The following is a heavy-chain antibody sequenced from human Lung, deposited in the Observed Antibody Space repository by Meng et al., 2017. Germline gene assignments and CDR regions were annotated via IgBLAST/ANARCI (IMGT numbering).Heavy chain of an antibody. D-gene: IGHD2-15*01. Sequence: EVRLLESGGGLVQPGESLRLACAASGLTFSSYALTWVRQAPGTGLEWVSSIGARGNTFYLGSVKGRFTISRDNAKNTLFLQMTSLRPEDTAIYFCARGGIGESGGLGYWGQGALVTVSS. CDR3: ARGGIGESGGLGY. CDR2: IGARGNT. J-gene: IGHJ4*02. V-gene: IGHV3-23*01. CDR1: GLTFSSYA.